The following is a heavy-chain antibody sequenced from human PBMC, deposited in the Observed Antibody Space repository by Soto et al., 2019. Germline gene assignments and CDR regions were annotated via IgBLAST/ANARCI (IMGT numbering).Heavy chain of an antibody. CDR1: GFTFSSYG. D-gene: IGHD6-19*01. CDR2: ISYDGSNK. V-gene: IGHV3-30*18. Sequence: QVQLVESGGGVVQPGRSPRLSCAASGFTFSSYGMHWVRQAPGKGLEWVAVISYDGSNKYYADSVKGRFTISRDNSKNTLYLQMNSLRAEDTAVYYCAKELVAVAGTPFDYWGRGTLVTVSS. CDR3: AKELVAVAGTPFDY. J-gene: IGHJ4*02.